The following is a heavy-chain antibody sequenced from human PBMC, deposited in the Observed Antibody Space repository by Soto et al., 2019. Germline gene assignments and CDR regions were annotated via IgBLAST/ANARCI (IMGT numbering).Heavy chain of an antibody. Sequence: SETLSLTCTVSGDSISTYYWSWIRQPPGKGLEWIGEINHSGSTNYNPSLKSRVTISVDTSKNQFSLKLSSVTAADTAVYYCARLRVVGATDAFDIWGQGTMVTVSS. V-gene: IGHV4-34*01. CDR2: INHSGST. CDR3: ARLRVVGATDAFDI. J-gene: IGHJ3*02. D-gene: IGHD1-26*01. CDR1: GDSISTYY.